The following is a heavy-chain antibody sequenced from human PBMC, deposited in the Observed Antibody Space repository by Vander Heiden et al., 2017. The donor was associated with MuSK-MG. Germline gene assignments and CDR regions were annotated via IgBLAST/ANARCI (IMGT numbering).Heavy chain of an antibody. Sequence: EVQLLESGGGLVQPGGSLRLSCVASGFTFSSYAMSWVRQPPGKGLEWVSVISDSGGNTYYTDSVKGRFTISRDNSKNTLYLQMTTLRADDTAVYHCGRARHGSGWYDYWGQGTLVTVSS. CDR2: ISDSGGNT. CDR3: GRARHGSGWYDY. CDR1: GFTFSSYA. D-gene: IGHD6-19*01. J-gene: IGHJ4*02. V-gene: IGHV3-23*01.